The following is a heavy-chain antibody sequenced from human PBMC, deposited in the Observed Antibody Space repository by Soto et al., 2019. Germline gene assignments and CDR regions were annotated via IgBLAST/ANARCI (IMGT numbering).Heavy chain of an antibody. CDR3: ARTRISTFNFDY. CDR1: GGTFSSYA. J-gene: IGHJ4*02. D-gene: IGHD2-2*01. V-gene: IGHV1-69*13. Sequence: ASMKVSCKASGGTFSSYAISWVRQAPGQGLEWMGGIIPIFGTANYAQKFQGRVTITADESTSTAYMELSSLRSEDTAVYYCARTRISTFNFDYWGQGTLVTVSS. CDR2: IIPIFGTA.